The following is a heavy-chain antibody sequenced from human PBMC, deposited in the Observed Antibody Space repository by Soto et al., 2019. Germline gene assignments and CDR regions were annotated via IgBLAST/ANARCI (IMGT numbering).Heavy chain of an antibody. D-gene: IGHD2-15*01. V-gene: IGHV3-33*01. CDR3: ASPSGGSSYYFDY. Sequence: TGGSLRLSCAASGFTFSSYGMHWVRQAPGKGLEWVAVIWYDGSNKYYADSVKGRFTISRDNSKNTLYLQMNSLRAEDTAVYYCASPSGGSSYYFDYWGQGTLVTVSS. J-gene: IGHJ4*02. CDR1: GFTFSSYG. CDR2: IWYDGSNK.